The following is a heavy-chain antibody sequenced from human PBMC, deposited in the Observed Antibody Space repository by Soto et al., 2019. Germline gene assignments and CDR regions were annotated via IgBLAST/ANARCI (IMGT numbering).Heavy chain of an antibody. D-gene: IGHD6-25*01. CDR3: AGGRIAAAAPPDK. CDR2: IYHSGST. CDR1: GGSISSSNW. V-gene: IGHV4-4*02. J-gene: IGHJ4*02. Sequence: SETLSLTCTVSGGSISSSNWWSWVRQPPGKGLEWIGYIYHSGSTYYNPSLKSRVTISVDTSKNQFSLKLSSVTAAATAVYYCAGGRIAAAAPPDKWGQETLVTVSS.